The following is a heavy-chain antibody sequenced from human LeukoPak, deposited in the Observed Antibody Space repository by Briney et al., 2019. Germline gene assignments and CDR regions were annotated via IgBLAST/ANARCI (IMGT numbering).Heavy chain of an antibody. V-gene: IGHV4-39*07. CDR3: ATHDYGDYADTAGPNWFDP. D-gene: IGHD4-17*01. CDR2: IYYSGST. CDR1: GGSISSSSYY. Sequence: PSETLSLTCTVSGGSISSSSYYWGWIRQPPGKGLEWIGSIYYSGSTYYNPSLKSRVTISVDTSKNQFSLKLSSVTAADTAVYFCATHDYGDYADTAGPNWFDPWGQGALVTVSS. J-gene: IGHJ5*02.